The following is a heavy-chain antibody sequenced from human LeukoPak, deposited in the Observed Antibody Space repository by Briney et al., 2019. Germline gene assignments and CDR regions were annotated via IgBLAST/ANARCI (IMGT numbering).Heavy chain of an antibody. D-gene: IGHD1-26*01. J-gene: IGHJ4*02. V-gene: IGHV3-21*04. CDR3: ATRPTVGGSTPTFDC. CDR2: ISSSSSYI. Sequence: PGGSLRLSCAASGFTLSSYSMNWVRQAPGKGLEWVSSISSSSSYIYYADSVKGRFTISRDNAKNSLYLQMNSLRAEDTAVYSCATRPTVGGSTPTFDCWGQGTLVTVSS. CDR1: GFTLSSYS.